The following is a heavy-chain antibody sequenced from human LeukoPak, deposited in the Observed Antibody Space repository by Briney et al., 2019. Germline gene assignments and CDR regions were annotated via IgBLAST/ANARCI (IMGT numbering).Heavy chain of an antibody. CDR2: IYYSGST. CDR1: GGSISSYY. V-gene: IGHV4-59*01. Sequence: SETLSLTCTVSGGSISSYYWSWIRQPPGKGLEWIGYIYYSGSTNYNPSLKSRVTISVDTSKNQFSLKPSSVTAADTAVYYCARELDYYGSRSPTKGYYFDYWGQGTLVTVSS. CDR3: ARELDYYGSRSPTKGYYFDY. J-gene: IGHJ4*02. D-gene: IGHD3-10*01.